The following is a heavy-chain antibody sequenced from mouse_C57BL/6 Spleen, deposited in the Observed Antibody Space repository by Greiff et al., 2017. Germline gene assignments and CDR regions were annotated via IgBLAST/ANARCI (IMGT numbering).Heavy chain of an antibody. CDR3: ARCHAMDY. V-gene: IGHV5-17*01. J-gene: IGHJ4*01. CDR2: ISSGSSTI. CDR1: GFTFSDYG. Sequence: VQLQQSGGGLVKPGGSLKLSCAASGFTFSDYGMHWVRQAPEKGLEWVAYISSGSSTIYYADTVKGRFTISRDNAKNTLFLQMTSLRSEDTAMYYCARCHAMDYWGQGTSVTVSS.